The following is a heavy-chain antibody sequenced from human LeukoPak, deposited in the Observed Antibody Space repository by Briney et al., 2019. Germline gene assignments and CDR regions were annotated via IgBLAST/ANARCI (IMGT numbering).Heavy chain of an antibody. V-gene: IGHV3-73*01. Sequence: GGSLRLSCAASGFTFSDSAIHWVRQASGNGLEWVGRIRGKGFSDPPAYAASVKDRFTISRDDSESTAYLQMNSLKAEDTAVYYCTVPQSGGNWFDPWGPGTQVTVSS. CDR1: GFTFSDSA. D-gene: IGHD3-16*01. CDR2: IRGKGFSDPP. J-gene: IGHJ5*02. CDR3: TVPQSGGNWFDP.